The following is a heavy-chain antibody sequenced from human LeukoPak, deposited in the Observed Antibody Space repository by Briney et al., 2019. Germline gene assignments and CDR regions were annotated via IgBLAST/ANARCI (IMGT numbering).Heavy chain of an antibody. J-gene: IGHJ4*02. D-gene: IGHD2-2*01. V-gene: IGHV3-33*01. CDR1: EFTFSSYG. Sequence: GGSLRLSCAASEFTFSSYGMHWVRQAPGKGLEWVAVIWYDGSNKYYADSVKGRFTISRDNSKNTLYLQMNSLRAEDTAVYYCARDQDIVVVPAAPDYWGQGTLVTVSS. CDR3: ARDQDIVVVPAAPDY. CDR2: IWYDGSNK.